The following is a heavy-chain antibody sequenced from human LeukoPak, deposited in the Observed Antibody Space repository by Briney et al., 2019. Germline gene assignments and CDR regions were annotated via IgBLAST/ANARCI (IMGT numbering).Heavy chain of an antibody. V-gene: IGHV1-69*05. CDR2: IIPIFGTA. J-gene: IGHJ4*02. CDR1: GGTFSSYA. CDR3: ARDLVAVAGTFDY. Sequence: SVKVSCKASGGTFSSYAISWVRQAPGQGLEWMGGIIPIFGTANYAQKLQGRVTMTTDTSTSTAYMELRSLRSDGTAVYYCARDLVAVAGTFDYWGQGTLVTVSS. D-gene: IGHD6-19*01.